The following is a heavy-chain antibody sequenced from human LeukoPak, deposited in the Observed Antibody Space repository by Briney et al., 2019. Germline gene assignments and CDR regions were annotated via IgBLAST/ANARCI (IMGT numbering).Heavy chain of an antibody. CDR3: AGYCSSTSCYTGVLYYYYAMDV. CDR1: GFTFSDYY. V-gene: IGHV3-11*01. D-gene: IGHD2-2*02. J-gene: IGHJ6*02. CDR2: ISSSGSTI. Sequence: PGGSLRLSCAASGFTFSDYYMSWIRQAPGKGLEWVSYISSSGSTIYYADSVKGRFTISRDNAKNSLYLQMNSLRAEDTAVYYCAGYCSSTSCYTGVLYYYYAMDVWGQGTTVTVSS.